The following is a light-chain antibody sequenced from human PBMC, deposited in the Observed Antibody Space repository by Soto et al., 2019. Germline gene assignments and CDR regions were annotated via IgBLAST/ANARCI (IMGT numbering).Light chain of an antibody. V-gene: IGKV3-20*01. Sequence: EIVLTQSPGTLSLSQGERATLSCRASQTVSSNYLAWYQQKPGQAPRLLIYGASTRATGIPDRFSGSGSGTGFTLTISRVEPEDFAVYYCQQYHTSPLAFGGGTKVDIK. CDR1: QTVSSNY. CDR2: GAS. CDR3: QQYHTSPLA. J-gene: IGKJ4*01.